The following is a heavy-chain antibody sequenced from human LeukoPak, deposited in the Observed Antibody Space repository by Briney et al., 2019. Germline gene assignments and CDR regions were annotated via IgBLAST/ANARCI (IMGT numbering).Heavy chain of an antibody. CDR1: GGSISSGSYY. V-gene: IGHV4-61*02. CDR2: IYTSGST. Sequence: SETLSLTCTVSGGSISSGSYYWSWIRQPAGKGLEWIGRIYTSGSTNYNPSLKSRVTISVDTSKNQFSLKLSSVTAADTAVYYCARISREYSGYVLRRDDSPRFDPWGQGTLVTVSS. D-gene: IGHD5-12*01. CDR3: ARISREYSGYVLRRDDSPRFDP. J-gene: IGHJ5*02.